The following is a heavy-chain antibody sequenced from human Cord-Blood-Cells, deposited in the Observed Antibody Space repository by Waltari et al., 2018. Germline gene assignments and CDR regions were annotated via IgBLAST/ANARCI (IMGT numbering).Heavy chain of an antibody. V-gene: IGHV1-69*01. CDR2: IIPIFGTA. CDR1: GGTFSCYA. J-gene: IGHJ4*02. Sequence: QVQLVQSGAEVKKPGSSVKVSCKASGGTFSCYAISWVRQAPGQGLEWMGGIIPIFGTANYAQKFQGRVTITADEATSTAYMELGSLRSEDTAVYYCARVRYYDSSGYYYYFDYWGQGTLVTVSS. CDR3: ARVRYYDSSGYYYYFDY. D-gene: IGHD3-22*01.